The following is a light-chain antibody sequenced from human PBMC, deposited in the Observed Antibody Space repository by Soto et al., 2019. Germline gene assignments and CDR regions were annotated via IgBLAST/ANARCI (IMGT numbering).Light chain of an antibody. J-gene: IGKJ1*01. CDR1: QGISSW. CDR3: QQCYSSPRT. V-gene: IGKV1-12*01. Sequence: FQMPQSPSSVSASVGARVTITCRASQGISSWLAWYQQKPGKAPKLLIYAASSLQSGVPSRFSGSGSGTDFTLTISSLQPEDFATYSCQQCYSSPRTFGRGTKVDIK. CDR2: AAS.